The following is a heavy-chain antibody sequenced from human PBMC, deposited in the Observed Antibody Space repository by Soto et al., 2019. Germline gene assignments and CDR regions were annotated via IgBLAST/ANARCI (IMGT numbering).Heavy chain of an antibody. J-gene: IGHJ5*01. CDR1: GDSISTVDYF. Sequence: SETLSLTCSVSGDSISTVDYFWAWIRQAPGQALEYIGYIYKSTTTYYNPSFESRVAISLDTSKSQFSLNVTSVTAADTAVYFCARGRYCLTGRCFPNWFDSWGQGTLVTVSS. CDR2: IYKSTTT. V-gene: IGHV4-30-4*01. CDR3: ARGRYCLTGRCFPNWFDS. D-gene: IGHD2-15*01.